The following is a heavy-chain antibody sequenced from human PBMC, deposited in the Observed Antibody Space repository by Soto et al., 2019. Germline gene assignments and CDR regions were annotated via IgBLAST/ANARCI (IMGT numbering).Heavy chain of an antibody. V-gene: IGHV3-66*01. J-gene: IGHJ4*02. D-gene: IGHD4-17*01. CDR2: IYSGGTT. CDR3: AREDYGDSHDY. CDR1: GFTVSSNS. Sequence: GGSLRLSCAASGFTVSSNSMSWVLQAPGKGLEWVSIIYSGGTTYYADSVKGRFTISRDNSKNTLYLQMNSLRAEDTAVYYCAREDYGDSHDYWGQGTLVTVSS.